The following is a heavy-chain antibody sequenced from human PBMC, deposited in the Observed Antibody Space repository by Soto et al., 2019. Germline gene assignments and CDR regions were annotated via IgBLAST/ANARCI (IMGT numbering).Heavy chain of an antibody. J-gene: IGHJ6*02. CDR2: IYYSGST. CDR1: GGSISSGGYY. CDR3: ARGGYYYYYYGMDV. D-gene: IGHD3-16*01. V-gene: IGHV4-31*03. Sequence: QVQLQESGPGLVKPSQTLSLTCTVSGGSISSGGYYWSWIRQHPGKGLEWIGYIYYSGSTYYNPSLKRRVTISVDTSKNQFSLKLSSVTAADTAVYYCARGGYYYYYYGMDVWGQGTTVTVSS.